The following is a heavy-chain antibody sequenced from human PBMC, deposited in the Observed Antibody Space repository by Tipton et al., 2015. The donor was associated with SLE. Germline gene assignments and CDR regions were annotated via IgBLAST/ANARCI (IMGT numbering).Heavy chain of an antibody. D-gene: IGHD3-22*01. Sequence: GLVKPSETLSLTCAVYGGSFSGYYWSWIRQPPGKGLEWIGEINHSGSTNYNPSLKCRVTISVDTSKNQFSLKLSSVTAADTAVYYCARRSSGLDAFDIWGQGTMVTVPS. V-gene: IGHV4-34*01. CDR3: ARRSSGLDAFDI. CDR1: GGSFSGYY. J-gene: IGHJ3*02. CDR2: INHSGST.